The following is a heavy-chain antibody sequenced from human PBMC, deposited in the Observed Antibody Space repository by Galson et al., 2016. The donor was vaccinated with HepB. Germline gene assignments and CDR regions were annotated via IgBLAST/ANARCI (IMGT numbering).Heavy chain of an antibody. V-gene: IGHV1-18*04. CDR1: GYTFTNYG. CDR2: INTYDGNT. CDR3: ARDYGSSWYDY. Sequence: SVKVSCKASGYTFTNYGISWVRQAPGQGLEWMGWINTYDGNTNYAQKIHGRVTMTIDTSTSTAYMELRSLRSDDTAVYYCARDYGSSWYDYWGQGTLVTASS. J-gene: IGHJ4*02. D-gene: IGHD6-13*01.